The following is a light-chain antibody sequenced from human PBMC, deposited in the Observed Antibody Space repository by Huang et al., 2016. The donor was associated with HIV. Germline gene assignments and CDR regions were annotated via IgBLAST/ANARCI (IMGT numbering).Light chain of an antibody. Sequence: AIQMTQSPASLSASVGDRVTISCRASQDIGTDLGWYQQSLGKAPKLLVSNASHLQSGVPSRFTGSGSGTHFPLTISGLQPEDFATYYCLQDYTYPWTFGQGTKVEI. J-gene: IGKJ1*01. CDR3: LQDYTYPWT. V-gene: IGKV1-6*01. CDR1: QDIGTD. CDR2: NAS.